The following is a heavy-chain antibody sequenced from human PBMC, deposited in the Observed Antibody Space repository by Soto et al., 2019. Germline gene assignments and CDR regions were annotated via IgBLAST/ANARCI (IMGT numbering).Heavy chain of an antibody. Sequence: WGSLRLSCAASGFTFSSYGMHWVRQAPGKGLEWVAVIWYDGSNKYYADSVKCRFTISRDNSKNTLYLQMNSLRAEDTAVYYCARDSGSFTYYFDYWGQGTLLTVSS. D-gene: IGHD1-26*01. CDR1: GFTFSSYG. CDR3: ARDSGSFTYYFDY. CDR2: IWYDGSNK. V-gene: IGHV3-33*01. J-gene: IGHJ4*02.